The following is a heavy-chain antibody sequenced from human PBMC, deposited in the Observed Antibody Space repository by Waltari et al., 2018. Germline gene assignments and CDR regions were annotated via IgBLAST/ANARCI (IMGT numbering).Heavy chain of an antibody. J-gene: IGHJ3*02. D-gene: IGHD3-16*02. V-gene: IGHV3-33*06. CDR2: IWYDGSNK. CDR1: TFSSYG. Sequence: TFSSYGMHWVRQAPGKGLEWVAVIWYDGSNKYYADSVKGRFTISRDNSKNTLYLQMNSLRAEDTAMYYCAKDLSPPGPDAFDIWGQGTMVTVSS. CDR3: AKDLSPPGPDAFDI.